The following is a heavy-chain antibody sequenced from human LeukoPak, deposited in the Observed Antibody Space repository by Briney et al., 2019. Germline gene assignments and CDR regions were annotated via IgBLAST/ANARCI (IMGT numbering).Heavy chain of an antibody. CDR3: ARRPGGTPHY. CDR1: GFTFNNYG. D-gene: IGHD1-26*01. CDR2: IGADGRGT. J-gene: IGHJ4*02. Sequence: GGSLRLSCAASGFTFNNYGMTWVRQAPGKGLEWVSAIGADGRGTDYADSVKGRFTISRDNSKNMLYLQMNTLRADDTALYYCARRPGGTPHYWGLGTLVTVSS. V-gene: IGHV3-23*01.